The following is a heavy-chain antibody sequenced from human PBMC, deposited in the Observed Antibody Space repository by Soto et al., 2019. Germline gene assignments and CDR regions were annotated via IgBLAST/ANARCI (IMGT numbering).Heavy chain of an antibody. CDR3: ARGGQQLHGMDV. CDR2: ISSSGSTI. D-gene: IGHD6-13*01. Sequence: QVQLVETGGGLVKPGGSLRLSCAASGFTFSDYSMIWIRQAPGKGLELVSYISSSGSTIYSADSVKGRFTISRDNAKNALYLQMNSLRAEDTAVYYCARGGQQLHGMDVWGQGTTVTVSS. J-gene: IGHJ6*02. V-gene: IGHV3-11*01. CDR1: GFTFSDYS.